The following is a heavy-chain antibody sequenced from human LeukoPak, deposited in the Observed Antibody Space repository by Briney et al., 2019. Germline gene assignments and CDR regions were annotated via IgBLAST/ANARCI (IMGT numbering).Heavy chain of an antibody. Sequence: PGGSLRLSCAASGFTFSSYEMNWVRQAPGKGLEWVSYISSSGSTIYYADSVKGRFTISRDNAKNSLYLQMNSLRAEDTAVYYCARDWGGGSCYGPYDAFDIWGQGTMVTVSS. D-gene: IGHD2-15*01. CDR1: GFTFSSYE. CDR3: ARDWGGGSCYGPYDAFDI. V-gene: IGHV3-48*03. J-gene: IGHJ3*02. CDR2: ISSSGSTI.